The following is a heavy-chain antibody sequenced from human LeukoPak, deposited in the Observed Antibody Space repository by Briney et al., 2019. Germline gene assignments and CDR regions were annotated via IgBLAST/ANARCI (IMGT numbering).Heavy chain of an antibody. V-gene: IGHV3-21*01. D-gene: IGHD7-27*01. CDR1: GFTFSSYS. Sequence: GGSLRLSCAASGFTFSSYSMNWVRQAPGKGLEWVASISSSSSYIYYADSVKGRFTISRDNAKNSLYLQMNSLRAEDTAVYYCASDPTGDRGYYYYYYGMDVWGQGTTVTVSS. CDR2: ISSSSSYI. J-gene: IGHJ6*02. CDR3: ASDPTGDRGYYYYYYGMDV.